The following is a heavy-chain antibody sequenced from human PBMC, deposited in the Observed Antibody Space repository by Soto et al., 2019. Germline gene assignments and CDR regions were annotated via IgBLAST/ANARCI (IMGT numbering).Heavy chain of an antibody. D-gene: IGHD3-3*01. Sequence: SETLSLTCTVSGDSISSNNYYWGWIRQPPGKGLEWIGSIHYRGSTYYNPSLKSRVTISVDTSKSQFFLKLSSMTAADTAVYYCAVIGFGAVTSARPYWGQGTLVTVSS. CDR3: AVIGFGAVTSARPY. J-gene: IGHJ4*02. V-gene: IGHV4-39*01. CDR1: GDSISSNNYY. CDR2: IHYRGST.